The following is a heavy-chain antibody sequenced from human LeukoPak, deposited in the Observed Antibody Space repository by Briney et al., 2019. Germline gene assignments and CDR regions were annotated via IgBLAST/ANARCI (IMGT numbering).Heavy chain of an antibody. J-gene: IGHJ3*02. D-gene: IGHD1-26*01. Sequence: ASVKVSCKASGYTFTGYYMHWVRQAPGQGLEWMGWINPNSGGTNYAQKFQGRVTMTRDTSISTAYMELSRLRSDDTAVYYCARGSVEEWELRAAFDIWGQGTMVTVSS. V-gene: IGHV1-2*02. CDR1: GYTFTGYY. CDR3: ARGSVEEWELRAAFDI. CDR2: INPNSGGT.